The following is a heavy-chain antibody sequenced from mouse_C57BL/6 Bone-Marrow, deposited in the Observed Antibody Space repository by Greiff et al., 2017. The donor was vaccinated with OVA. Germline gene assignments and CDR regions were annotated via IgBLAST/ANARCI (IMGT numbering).Heavy chain of an antibody. J-gene: IGHJ2*01. CDR2: INPGSGGT. CDR3: ARDYGNYGFDY. CDR1: GYAFTNYL. D-gene: IGHD2-1*01. V-gene: IGHV1-54*01. Sequence: QVQLQQSGAELVRPGTSVKVSCKASGYAFTNYLIEWVKQRPGQGLEWIGVINPGSGGTNYNEKFKGKATLTADKSSSTAYMQLSSLTSEDSAVYFCARDYGNYGFDYWGQGTTLTVSS.